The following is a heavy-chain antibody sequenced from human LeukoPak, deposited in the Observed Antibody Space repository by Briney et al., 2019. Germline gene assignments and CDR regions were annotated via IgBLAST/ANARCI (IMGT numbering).Heavy chain of an antibody. D-gene: IGHD3-10*01. CDR1: GGSLSGYY. Sequence: SETLSLTCAVYGGSLSGYYWSWIRQAPGKGLEWIGEINHSGSTNYNPSLKSRVTISVDTSKKQFSLKLNSVTAADTAMYYCARGLGQPAPGGYWGQGTLVTVSS. J-gene: IGHJ4*02. CDR3: ARGLGQPAPGGY. CDR2: INHSGST. V-gene: IGHV4-34*01.